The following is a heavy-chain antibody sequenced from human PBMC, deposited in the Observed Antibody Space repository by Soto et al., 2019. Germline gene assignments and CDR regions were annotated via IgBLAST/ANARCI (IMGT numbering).Heavy chain of an antibody. Sequence: GASLSLSCAASGFTFSTYSMNWVRQAPGKGLEWVSYITSSSSSIYYADSVKGRFTISRDNAKNSLYLQMNSLRVEDTAVYYCARGYSASKAADYWGQGTLVTVSS. CDR2: ITSSSSSI. D-gene: IGHD2-2*02. CDR1: GFTFSTYS. CDR3: ARGYSASKAADY. V-gene: IGHV3-48*01. J-gene: IGHJ4*02.